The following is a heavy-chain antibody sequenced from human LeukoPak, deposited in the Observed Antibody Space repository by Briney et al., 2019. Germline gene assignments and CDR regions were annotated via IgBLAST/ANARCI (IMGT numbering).Heavy chain of an antibody. CDR1: GFTFSSYG. V-gene: IGHV3-30*03. J-gene: IGHJ5*02. Sequence: PGGSLRLSCAASGFTFSSYGMHWVRQAPGKGLEWVAVISYDGSNKYYADSVKGRFTISRDNSKNTLYLQMNSLRAEDTAVYYCARALSPQIGSSTSCLNHWGQGTLVTVSS. D-gene: IGHD2-2*01. CDR2: ISYDGSNK. CDR3: ARALSPQIGSSTSCLNH.